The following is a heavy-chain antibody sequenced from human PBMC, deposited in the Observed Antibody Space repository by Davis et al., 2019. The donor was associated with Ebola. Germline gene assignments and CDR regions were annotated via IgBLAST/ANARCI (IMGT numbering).Heavy chain of an antibody. V-gene: IGHV3-30*04. CDR3: ARAVFHEVLDY. J-gene: IGHJ4*02. CDR1: GFTFSNHA. D-gene: IGHD3-3*01. Sequence: PGGSLRLSCVASGFTFSNHAMHWVRQAPGKGLEWVAVTSHNERERFYGQSVQGRFTISRDNSENVLYLQMNSLTADDTAVYYCARAVFHEVLDYWGQGTPVIVSS. CDR2: TSHNERER.